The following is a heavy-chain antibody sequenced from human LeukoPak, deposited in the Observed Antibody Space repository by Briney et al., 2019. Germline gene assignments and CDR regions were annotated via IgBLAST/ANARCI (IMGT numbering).Heavy chain of an antibody. CDR2: INHSGST. CDR3: AGFGMVTYGMDV. Sequence: SETLSLTCAVYGGSFSGYYWSWIRQPPGKGLEWIGEINHSGSTNYNPSLKSRVTISVDTSKNQFSLKLNSVTAADTAVYYCAGFGMVTYGMDVWGQGTTVTVSS. D-gene: IGHD3-3*01. V-gene: IGHV4-34*01. J-gene: IGHJ6*02. CDR1: GGSFSGYY.